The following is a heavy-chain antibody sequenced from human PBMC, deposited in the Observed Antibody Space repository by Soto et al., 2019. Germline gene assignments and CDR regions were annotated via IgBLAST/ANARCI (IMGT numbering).Heavy chain of an antibody. CDR1: GFTFSSYD. CDR2: ISYDGSNI. CDR3: ATAGGRGSYLGP. Sequence: PGGSLRLSCAASGFTFSSYDMHWVRQAPGKGLEWVAVISYDGSNIYYGDSVKGRFTISRDNSKNTLYLQMNSLRVEDTALYFCATAGGRGSYLGPWGQGNLVTVSS. J-gene: IGHJ5*02. D-gene: IGHD1-26*01. V-gene: IGHV3-30*03.